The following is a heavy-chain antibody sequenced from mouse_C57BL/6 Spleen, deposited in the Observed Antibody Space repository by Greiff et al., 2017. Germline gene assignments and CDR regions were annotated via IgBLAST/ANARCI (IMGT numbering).Heavy chain of an antibody. J-gene: IGHJ4*01. V-gene: IGHV1-59*01. D-gene: IGHD4-1*01. CDR2: IDPSDSYT. Sequence: QVQLQQPGAELVRPGTSVKLSCKASGYTFTSYWMHWVKQRPGQGLEWIGVIDPSDSYTNYNQKFKGKATLTVDTSSSTSYMQLSSLTSEDSAVYYCARLGGASWDYYAMDYWGQGTSVTVSS. CDR1: GYTFTSYW. CDR3: ARLGGASWDYYAMDY.